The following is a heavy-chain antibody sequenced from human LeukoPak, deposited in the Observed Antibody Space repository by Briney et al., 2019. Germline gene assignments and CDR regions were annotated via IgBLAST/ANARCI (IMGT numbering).Heavy chain of an antibody. V-gene: IGHV1-46*01. CDR2: INPSGGST. D-gene: IGHD2-2*01. CDR3: ARDLSTNLPTYYFDY. Sequence: ASVKVSRKASGYTFTSYYMHWVRQAPGQGLEWMGIINPSGGSTSYAQKFQGRVTMTRDTSTSTVYMELSSLRSEDTAVYYCARDLSTNLPTYYFDYWGQGTLVTVSS. J-gene: IGHJ4*02. CDR1: GYTFTSYY.